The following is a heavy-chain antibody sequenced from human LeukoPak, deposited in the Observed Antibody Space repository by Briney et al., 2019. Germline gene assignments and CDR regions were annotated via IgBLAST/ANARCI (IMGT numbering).Heavy chain of an antibody. D-gene: IGHD5-12*01. CDR3: ARDNSVGDSAWWFDP. CDR2: ISGYNGNT. V-gene: IGHV1-18*01. CDR1: GYTFTSYG. Sequence: ASVKVSCKASGYTFTSYGFSWVRQAPGQGLEWMGWISGYNGNTKYAQKFQDRVTMTTDTSTSTAYMELRSLRSEDTAVYYCARDNSVGDSAWWFDPWGQGTLVTVSS. J-gene: IGHJ5*02.